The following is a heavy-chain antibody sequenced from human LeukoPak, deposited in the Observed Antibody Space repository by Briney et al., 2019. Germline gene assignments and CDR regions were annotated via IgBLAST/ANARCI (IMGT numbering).Heavy chain of an antibody. CDR1: GFTFSSYA. CDR3: AKVRTYFYHGLDV. D-gene: IGHD1-14*01. V-gene: IGHV3-23*01. Sequence: PGGSLRLSCAASGFTFSSYAMSWARQAPGKGLEWVSVISGSGGSTYYADSVKGRFTISRDNSKNTLFLQVNSLRAEDTAVYYCAKVRTYFYHGLDVWGQGTTVTVSS. J-gene: IGHJ6*02. CDR2: ISGSGGST.